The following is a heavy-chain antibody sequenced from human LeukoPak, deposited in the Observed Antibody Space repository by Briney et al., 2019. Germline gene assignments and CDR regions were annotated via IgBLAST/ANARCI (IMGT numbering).Heavy chain of an antibody. CDR1: GFTLSSYS. CDR3: ASVAAAGDYYGMDV. Sequence: KAGGSLRLSCAASGFTLSSYSMNWVRQAPGKGLEWVSSISSSSSYIYYADSVKGRFTISRDNAKNSLYLQMNSLRAEDTAVYYCASVAAAGDYYGMDVWGQGTTVTVSS. D-gene: IGHD6-13*01. J-gene: IGHJ6*02. CDR2: ISSSSSYI. V-gene: IGHV3-21*01.